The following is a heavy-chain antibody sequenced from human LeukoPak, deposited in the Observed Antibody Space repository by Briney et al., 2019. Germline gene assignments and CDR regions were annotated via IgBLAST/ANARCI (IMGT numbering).Heavy chain of an antibody. J-gene: IGHJ4*02. CDR3: AKYYYGSGSQRYFDH. CDR1: GFTFSNYG. CDR2: IRYDGNNK. V-gene: IGHV3-30*02. D-gene: IGHD3-10*01. Sequence: PGGSLRLSCAAAGFTFSNYGMHWVRQAPGKGLEWVAFIRYDGNNKNYADFVKGRFTISRDNSKNTLYLQMNSLRAEDTAAHYCAKYYYGSGSQRYFDHWGQGTLVTVSS.